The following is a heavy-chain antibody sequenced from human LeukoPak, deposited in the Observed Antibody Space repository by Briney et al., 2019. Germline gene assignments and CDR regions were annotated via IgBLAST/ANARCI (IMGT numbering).Heavy chain of an antibody. CDR1: GYTFTSYG. CDR2: IIPILGIA. CDR3: AREGHPPVTVTKGSLFI. J-gene: IGHJ4*02. V-gene: IGHV1-69*04. Sequence: GASVKVSCKASGYTFTSYGISWVRQAPGQGLEWMGRIIPILGIANYAQKFQGRVTITADKSTSTAYMELSSLRSEDTAVYYCAREGHPPVTVTKGSLFIWGQGTLVTVSS. D-gene: IGHD4-17*01.